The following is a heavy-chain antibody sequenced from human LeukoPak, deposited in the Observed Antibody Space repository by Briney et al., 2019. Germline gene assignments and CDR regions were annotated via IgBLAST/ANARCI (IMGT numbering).Heavy chain of an antibody. J-gene: IGHJ4*02. D-gene: IGHD3-22*01. CDR3: ARTSAYYYDSSGYYWGYYFDY. V-gene: IGHV4-34*01. CDR2: INHSGST. Sequence: PSETLSLTCAVYGGSFSGYYWSWIRQPPGKGLEWIGEINHSGSTNYNPSLKSRVTISVDTSKNQFSLKLSSVTAAVTAVYYCARTSAYYYDSSGYYWGYYFDYWGQGTLVTVSS. CDR1: GGSFSGYY.